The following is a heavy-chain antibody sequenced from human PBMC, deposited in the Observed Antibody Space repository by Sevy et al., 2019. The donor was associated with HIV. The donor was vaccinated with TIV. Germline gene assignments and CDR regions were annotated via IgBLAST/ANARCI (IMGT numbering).Heavy chain of an antibody. CDR1: GGSISSSY. J-gene: IGHJ4*02. CDR2: IPNSGTT. CDR3: ARGPHERGVAAGFDY. Sequence: SETLSLTCTVSGGSISSSYWSWIRQPPGKGLEWIAFIPNSGTTNYNPSLESRVTISVDTSKSHFSLNLGSVTAADTAVYYCARGPHERGVAAGFDYWGQRILVTVSS. D-gene: IGHD2-8*01. V-gene: IGHV4-59*01.